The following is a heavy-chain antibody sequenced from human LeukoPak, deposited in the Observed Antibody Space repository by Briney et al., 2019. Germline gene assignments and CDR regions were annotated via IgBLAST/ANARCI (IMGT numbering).Heavy chain of an antibody. CDR3: ARRGFYDTSGYLFDH. CDR2: ISTSGSPI. V-gene: IGHV3-48*03. J-gene: IGHJ4*02. CDR1: GFTFSSYE. D-gene: IGHD3-22*01. Sequence: GGSLRLSCAASGFTFSSYEMNWIRQAPGKGLEWVSYISTSGSPIYYGNSVKGRFTISRDNAKNSLYLQMNSLRAEDTALYYCARRGFYDTSGYLFDHWGQGTLVTVSS.